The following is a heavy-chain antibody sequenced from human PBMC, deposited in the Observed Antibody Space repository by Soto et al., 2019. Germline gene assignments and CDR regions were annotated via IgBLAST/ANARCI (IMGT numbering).Heavy chain of an antibody. CDR3: ARDIAAAPGEGGGWFDP. J-gene: IGHJ5*02. CDR1: GFTFSSYG. CDR2: IWYDGSNK. V-gene: IGHV3-33*01. Sequence: GGSLRLSCAASGFTFSSYGMHWVRQAPGKGLEWVAVIWYDGSNKYYADSVKGRFTISRDNSKNTLYLQMNSLRAEDTAVYYCARDIAAAPGEGGGWFDPWGQGTLVTVSS. D-gene: IGHD6-13*01.